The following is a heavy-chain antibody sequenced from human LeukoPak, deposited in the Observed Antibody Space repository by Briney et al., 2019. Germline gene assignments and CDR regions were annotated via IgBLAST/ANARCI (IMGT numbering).Heavy chain of an antibody. J-gene: IGHJ4*02. CDR3: ARDRCSGGSCCYFDY. V-gene: IGHV1-2*02. D-gene: IGHD2-15*01. CDR1: GYTFTGYY. Sequence: HRASVKVSCKASGYTFTGYYMHWVRQAPGQGLEWMGWINPNSGGTNYAQKFQGRVTMTRDTSISTAYMELSRLRSDDTAVYYCARDRCSGGSCCYFDYWGQGTLVTVSS. CDR2: INPNSGGT.